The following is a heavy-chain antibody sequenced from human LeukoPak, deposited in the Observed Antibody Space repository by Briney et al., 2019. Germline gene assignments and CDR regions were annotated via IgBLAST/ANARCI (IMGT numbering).Heavy chain of an antibody. V-gene: IGHV3-30*02. Sequence: GGSLRLSCAASGFTFSSYGMHWVRQAPGKGLEWVAFIRHDGSNKYYADSVKGRFTISRDNSKNTVYLQMDSLRAEDSAVYYCAKNAGYSYGLYYFDYWGQGTLVTVSS. CDR1: GFTFSSYG. D-gene: IGHD5-18*01. CDR3: AKNAGYSYGLYYFDY. CDR2: IRHDGSNK. J-gene: IGHJ4*02.